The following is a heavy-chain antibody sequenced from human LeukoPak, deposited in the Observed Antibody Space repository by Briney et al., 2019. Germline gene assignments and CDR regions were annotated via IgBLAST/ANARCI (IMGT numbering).Heavy chain of an antibody. Sequence: ASVKVSCKASGYSFTGYYIHWVRQAPGQGLEWLGWINPNSGGTNYAQKFQGRATVTRDTSINTAYMELARLRSDDTAVYYCARGDEKYGSGSYDYHYGMDVWGQGTTVTVSS. J-gene: IGHJ6*02. CDR1: GYSFTGYY. CDR3: ARGDEKYGSGSYDYHYGMDV. CDR2: INPNSGGT. D-gene: IGHD3-10*01. V-gene: IGHV1-2*02.